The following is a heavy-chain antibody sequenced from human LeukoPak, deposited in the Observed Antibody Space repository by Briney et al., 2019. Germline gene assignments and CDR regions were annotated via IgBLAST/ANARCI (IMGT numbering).Heavy chain of an antibody. CDR2: IHHSGRT. Sequence: PSGTLSLTCAVSGGSISSNNWWSWVRPPPGKGLEWIGEIHHSGRTNHNPSLKSRVTISVDKYKNQFSLKLTSVTAADTAVYYCARIRGFGADYYYYYMDVWGKGTTVTVSS. CDR3: ARIRGFGADYYYYYMDV. J-gene: IGHJ6*03. D-gene: IGHD3-10*01. CDR1: GGSISSNNW. V-gene: IGHV4-4*02.